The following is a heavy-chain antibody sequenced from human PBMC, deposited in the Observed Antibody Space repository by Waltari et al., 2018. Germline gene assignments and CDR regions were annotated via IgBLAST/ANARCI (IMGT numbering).Heavy chain of an antibody. CDR1: GYSISSGYY. V-gene: IGHV4-38-2*01. Sequence: QVQLQESGPGLAKPSETLSLTCAVSGYSISSGYYWGWIRQPPGKGLEWIGSIYHSGSTYYNPSLKSRVTISVDTSKNQFSLKLSSVTAADTAVYYCARLSGSYYGTKPFDYWGQGTLVTVSS. CDR2: IYHSGST. J-gene: IGHJ4*02. D-gene: IGHD1-26*01. CDR3: ARLSGSYYGTKPFDY.